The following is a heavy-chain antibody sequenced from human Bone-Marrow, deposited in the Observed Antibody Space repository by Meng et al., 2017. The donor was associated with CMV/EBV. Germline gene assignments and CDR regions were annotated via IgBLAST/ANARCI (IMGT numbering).Heavy chain of an antibody. CDR3: AKARSRATVTASDY. Sequence: SLKISCAASGFTFDDYAMHWVRQAPGKGLEWVSGISWNSGSIGYADSVKGRFTISRDNAKNSLYLQMNSLRAEDTVLYYCAKARSRATVTASDYWGQGTLVTVSS. V-gene: IGHV3-9*01. CDR2: ISWNSGSI. CDR1: GFTFDDYA. D-gene: IGHD4-11*01. J-gene: IGHJ4*02.